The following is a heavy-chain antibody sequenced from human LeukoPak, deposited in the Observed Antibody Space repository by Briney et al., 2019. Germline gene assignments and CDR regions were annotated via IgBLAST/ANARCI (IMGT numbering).Heavy chain of an antibody. J-gene: IGHJ3*01. D-gene: IGHD3-22*01. CDR1: GFTFTNSW. CDR2: IKPDGSQK. Sequence: PGGSLRLSCAASGFTFTNSWMSWVRQAPGKGLEWVANIKPDGSQKYYVDPVKGRFTISRDNAKNSLYLQMNSLRAEDTAVYYCAREEVTMIVALWGQGTMVTVSS. V-gene: IGHV3-7*01. CDR3: AREEVTMIVAL.